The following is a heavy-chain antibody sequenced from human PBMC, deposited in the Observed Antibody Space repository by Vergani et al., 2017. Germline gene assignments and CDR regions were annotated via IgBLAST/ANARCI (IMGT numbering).Heavy chain of an antibody. J-gene: IGHJ6*02. V-gene: IGHV1-69*01. CDR3: ARGSVATVPSRGYYYYGMDV. CDR1: GGTFSSYA. CDR2: IIPIFGTA. D-gene: IGHD4-17*01. Sequence: QVQLVQSGAEVKKPGSSVKVSCKASGGTFSSYAISWVRQAPGRGLEWMGGIIPIFGTANYAQKFQGRVTITADESTSTAYMELSSLRSEDTAVYYCARGSVATVPSRGYYYYGMDVWGQGTTVTVSS.